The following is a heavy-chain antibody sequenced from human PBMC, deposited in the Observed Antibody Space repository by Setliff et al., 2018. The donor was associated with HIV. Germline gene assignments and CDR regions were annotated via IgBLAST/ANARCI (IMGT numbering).Heavy chain of an antibody. CDR3: ARDDGRSLFLDY. CDR1: GFTVSTNY. CDR2: IYTGGST. V-gene: IGHV3-53*01. J-gene: IGHJ4*02. D-gene: IGHD1-26*01. Sequence: PGGSLRLSCAASGFTVSTNYMSWVRQAPGRGLEWVSIIYTGGSTYYADSVKGRFTISRDNAKNSLFLQMNSLRAEDTAIYYCARDDGRSLFLDYWGQGTLVTVSS.